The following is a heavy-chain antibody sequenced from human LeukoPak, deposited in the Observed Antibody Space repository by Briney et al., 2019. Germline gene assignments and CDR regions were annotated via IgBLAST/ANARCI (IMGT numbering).Heavy chain of an antibody. J-gene: IGHJ3*02. CDR1: GGSMNNFF. CDR3: ARGSEEVSTISEAFDI. D-gene: IGHD5-24*01. CDR2: VYYSGSS. Sequence: PSETLSLTCIVSGGSMNNFFWTWIRQTPEKRREWICYVYYSGSSKYNPSLERRVTISLDTSKNQFSLRLTSVTAADTAIYYCARGSEEVSTISEAFDIWGQGTAVTVSS. V-gene: IGHV4-59*01.